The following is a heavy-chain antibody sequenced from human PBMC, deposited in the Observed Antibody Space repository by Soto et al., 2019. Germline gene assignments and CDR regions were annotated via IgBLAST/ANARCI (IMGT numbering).Heavy chain of an antibody. CDR2: IHHGGRT. CDR3: ARDGTDGYNLVF. CDR1: GGSISDHNW. D-gene: IGHD5-12*01. Sequence: QVQLQELGPGLVQPSGTLSLTCAVSGGSISDHNWWSWVRQPPGKGLEWIAEIHHGGRTNYKASLKSRLTMSIDKSQNHFSLRLTSVTAADTAVYFCARDGTDGYNLVFGGQGTLVTVSS. V-gene: IGHV4-4*02. J-gene: IGHJ4*02.